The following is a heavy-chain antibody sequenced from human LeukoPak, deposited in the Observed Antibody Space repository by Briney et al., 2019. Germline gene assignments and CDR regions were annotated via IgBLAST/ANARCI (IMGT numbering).Heavy chain of an antibody. CDR1: GFTFSSYA. V-gene: IGHV3-64*01. D-gene: IGHD3-10*01. CDR2: ISSNGGST. J-gene: IGHJ4*02. Sequence: GGSLRLSCAASGFTFSSYAMHWVRQAPGKGLEYVSAISSNGGSTYYANSVKGRFTISRDNSKNTLYLQMGSLRAEDMAVYYCARDSGGWGQGTLVTVSS. CDR3: ARDSGG.